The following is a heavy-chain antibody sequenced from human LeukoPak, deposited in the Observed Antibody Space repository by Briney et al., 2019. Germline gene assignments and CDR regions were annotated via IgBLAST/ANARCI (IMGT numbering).Heavy chain of an antibody. Sequence: GGSLRLSCAASGFTFSSYGMHWVRQGPGKGLVWVSRINTDGSSTSNADSVKGRFTISRDNAQNTLYLQMNSLRAEDTAVYYCARDYLCAFDIWGQGKMVPVSS. CDR3: ARDYLCAFDI. D-gene: IGHD5-12*01. CDR1: GFTFSSYG. CDR2: INTDGSST. J-gene: IGHJ3*02. V-gene: IGHV3-74*01.